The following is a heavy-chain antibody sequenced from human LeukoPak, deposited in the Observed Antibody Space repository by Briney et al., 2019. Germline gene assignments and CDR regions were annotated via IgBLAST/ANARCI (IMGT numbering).Heavy chain of an antibody. J-gene: IGHJ5*02. CDR3: AKDREAVVINWFDP. CDR2: ISGSGGST. CDR1: GFTFSSYS. V-gene: IGHV3-23*01. D-gene: IGHD6-19*01. Sequence: PGGSLRLSCAASGFTFSSYSMNWVRQAPGKGLEWVSAISGSGGSTYYADSVKGRFTISRDNSKNTLYLQMNSLRAEDTAVYYCAKDREAVVINWFDPWGQGTLVTVSS.